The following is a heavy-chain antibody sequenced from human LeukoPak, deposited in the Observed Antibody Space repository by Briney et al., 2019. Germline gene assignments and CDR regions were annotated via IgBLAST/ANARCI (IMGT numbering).Heavy chain of an antibody. V-gene: IGHV5-51*01. Sequence: ESLKISCKGSGYSFTSYWIGWVRQMPGKGLEWMGSIYPGDSDTRYRRSFQGQVPILADKSISHAYLPWSSLKSSDTAMYYRGRFDGVYYDMLTGPTPESLGEENWFDPWGQGTLVTVSS. CDR2: IYPGDSDT. CDR1: GYSFTSYW. CDR3: GRFDGVYYDMLTGPTPESLGEENWFDP. D-gene: IGHD3-9*01. J-gene: IGHJ5*02.